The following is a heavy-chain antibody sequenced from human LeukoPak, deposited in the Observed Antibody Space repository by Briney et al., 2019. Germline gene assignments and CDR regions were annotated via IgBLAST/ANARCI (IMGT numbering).Heavy chain of an antibody. V-gene: IGHV3-20*04. CDR2: INWNGGRT. D-gene: IGHD3-22*01. J-gene: IGHJ4*02. Sequence: GGSLRLSCAASGCTFNDYGMSWVRPAPGKGLEWVSGINWNGGRTGYADSMKGRFIISRDNAKNSLYLQVNSLRAEDTALYYCARNFGGGDSSGPYYWGQGTLVTVS. CDR3: ARNFGGGDSSGPYY. CDR1: GCTFNDYG.